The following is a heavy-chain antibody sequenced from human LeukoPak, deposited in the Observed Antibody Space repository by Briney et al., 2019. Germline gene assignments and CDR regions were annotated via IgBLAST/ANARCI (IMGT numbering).Heavy chain of an antibody. V-gene: IGHV3-53*01. CDR2: IYSGGST. J-gene: IGHJ6*03. CDR3: ARVLRYCSGGNCYSGGLGYMDV. Sequence: GGSLRLSCAASGFTVSSNYMSWVRQAPGKGLEWVSVIYSGGSTYYADSVKGRFTISRDNSKSTLYIQMNSLRAEDTAVYYCARVLRYCSGGNCYSGGLGYMDVWGKGTTVTISS. CDR1: GFTVSSNY. D-gene: IGHD2-15*01.